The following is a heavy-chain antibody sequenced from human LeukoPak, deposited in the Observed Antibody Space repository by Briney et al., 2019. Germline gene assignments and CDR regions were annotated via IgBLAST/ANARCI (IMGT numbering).Heavy chain of an antibody. CDR1: GYTFTSYG. CDR3: ARSPGGSGSSFFDY. Sequence: ASVKVSCKASGYTFTSYGISWVRQAPGQGLERMGWISAYNGNTNYAQKLQGRVTMTTDTSTSTAYMELRSLRSDDTAVYYCARSPGGSGSSFFDYWGQGTLVTVSS. CDR2: ISAYNGNT. J-gene: IGHJ4*02. V-gene: IGHV1-18*01. D-gene: IGHD3-10*01.